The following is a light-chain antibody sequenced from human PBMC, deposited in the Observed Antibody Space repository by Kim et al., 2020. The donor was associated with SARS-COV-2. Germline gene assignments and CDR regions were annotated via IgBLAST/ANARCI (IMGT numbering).Light chain of an antibody. CDR3: QQFATPPYS. CDR1: QNLPSSQ. Sequence: LSRGDSVSRPCRASQNLPSSQLAWYQKKAGQAPRLLIYATSTRATGVPDRFSGSGSGTDFTLTISRLEPEDFAVYYCQQFATPPYSFGQGTKLEI. CDR2: ATS. V-gene: IGKV3-20*01. J-gene: IGKJ2*03.